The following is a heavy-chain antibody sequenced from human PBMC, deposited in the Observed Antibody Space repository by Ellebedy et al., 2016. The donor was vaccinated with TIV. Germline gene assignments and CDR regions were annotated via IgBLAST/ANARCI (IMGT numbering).Heavy chain of an antibody. CDR3: ARIGYSSSWYGDYYYYGMDV. Sequence: SGPTLVKPTETLTLTCTVSGFSPSNARMGVSWIRQPPGKALEWPAHILSNDEKSYSTSLKSRLTISKDTSKSQVVLTMTNMDPVDTATYYCARIGYSSSWYGDYYYYGMDVWGQGTTVTVSS. CDR1: GFSPSNARMG. J-gene: IGHJ6*02. D-gene: IGHD6-13*01. V-gene: IGHV2-26*01. CDR2: ILSNDEK.